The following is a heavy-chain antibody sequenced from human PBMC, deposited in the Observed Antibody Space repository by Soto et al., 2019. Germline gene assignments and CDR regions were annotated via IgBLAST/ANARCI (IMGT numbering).Heavy chain of an antibody. V-gene: IGHV3-7*01. Sequence: EVQLVESGGGLVQPGGSLRLSCAASGFTFSSYWMSWVRQAPGKGLEWVANIKQDGSEKYYVDSVKGRFTISRDNAKNSLYLQMNSLRAEDTAVYYCARDFYDILTGYPFTYFDYWGQGTLVTVSS. J-gene: IGHJ4*02. CDR2: IKQDGSEK. D-gene: IGHD3-9*01. CDR3: ARDFYDILTGYPFTYFDY. CDR1: GFTFSSYW.